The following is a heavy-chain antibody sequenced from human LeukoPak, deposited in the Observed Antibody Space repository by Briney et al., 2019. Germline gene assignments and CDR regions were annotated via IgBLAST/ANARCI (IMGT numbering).Heavy chain of an antibody. CDR1: GFTFDDYG. J-gene: IGHJ3*02. Sequence: PGGSLRLSCAASGFTFDDYGMSWVRQAPGKGLEWVASISSRSSYIYYTDSMKGRFTISRDNAKNSLYLQMNNLRAEDTALYYCARDHEDVGAFDIWGQGTLVTVSS. D-gene: IGHD2-15*01. V-gene: IGHV3-21*01. CDR3: ARDHEDVGAFDI. CDR2: ISSRSSYI.